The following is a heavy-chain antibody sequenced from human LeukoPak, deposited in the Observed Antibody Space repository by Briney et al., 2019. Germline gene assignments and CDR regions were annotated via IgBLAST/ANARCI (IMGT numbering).Heavy chain of an antibody. CDR2: ISVYNGNT. CDR1: GYTFTNYG. J-gene: IGHJ4*02. CDR3: ARNVSAPSDHAGYFDY. D-gene: IGHD1-14*01. Sequence: ASVKVSCKASGYTFTNYGISGVRQAPGQGLEWLGWISVYNGNTNYAQKVQARVTMTTDTSASTAYMELRSLRSDDTAVYYCARNVSAPSDHAGYFDYSGQGTLVTVSS. V-gene: IGHV1-18*01.